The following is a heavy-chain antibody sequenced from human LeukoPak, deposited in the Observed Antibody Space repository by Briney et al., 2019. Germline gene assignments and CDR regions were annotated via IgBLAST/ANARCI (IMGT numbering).Heavy chain of an antibody. CDR2: ISGSGGST. Sequence: PGGSLRLSCAASGFTFSSYWMHWVRQAPGKGLEWVSAISGSGGSTYYADSVKGRFTISRDNSKNTLYLQMDSLRAEDTAVYYCAKYYYGSGSFDYWGQGTLVTVSS. CDR1: GFTFSSYW. V-gene: IGHV3-23*01. D-gene: IGHD3-10*01. CDR3: AKYYYGSGSFDY. J-gene: IGHJ4*02.